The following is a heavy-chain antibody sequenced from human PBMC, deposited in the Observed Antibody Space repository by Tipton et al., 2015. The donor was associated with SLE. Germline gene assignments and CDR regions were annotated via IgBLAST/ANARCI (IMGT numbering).Heavy chain of an antibody. D-gene: IGHD2/OR15-2a*01. CDR2: MTPNSDDT. Sequence: QSGPEVKKPGASVKVSCKASGYTLTDYDINWARQAAGQGLEWMGTMTPNSDDTGLAQKFQGRVSLTRNTSVSTAFMELTSLRSDDTAVYYCARGIRFLPTRSHNSYYYMDVWGKGTTVTVSS. CDR3: ARGIRFLPTRSHNSYYYMDV. CDR1: GYTLTDYD. J-gene: IGHJ6*03. V-gene: IGHV1-8*01.